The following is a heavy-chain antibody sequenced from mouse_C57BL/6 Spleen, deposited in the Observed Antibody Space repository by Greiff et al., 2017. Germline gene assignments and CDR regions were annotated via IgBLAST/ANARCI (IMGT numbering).Heavy chain of an antibody. V-gene: IGHV1-82*01. J-gene: IGHJ2*01. CDR3: SRAFLHGSFDY. Sequence: VQLQQSGPELVKPGASVKISCKASGYAFSSYWMNWVKQRPGQGLEWIGRIYPGDGDTNNNVKFKGKATLTADKSSSTAYMQLSSLPSEDSAVYFFSRAFLHGSFDYWGQGPTLTVSS. CDR2: IYPGDGDT. D-gene: IGHD1-1*01. CDR1: GYAFSSYW.